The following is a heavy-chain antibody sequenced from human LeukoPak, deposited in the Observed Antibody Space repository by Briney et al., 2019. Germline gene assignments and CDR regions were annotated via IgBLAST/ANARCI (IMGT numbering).Heavy chain of an antibody. CDR1: GFTLNSYA. Sequence: GGSLRLSCTASGFTLNSYAMSWVRQAPGKGLEWVSVISGGGSDTNYADSVKGRFIISRDKSMNSLYLQMNSLRVEDTAVYFCAKPLYGSGSYHSSFFDSWGQGTLVTVSS. CDR3: AKPLYGSGSYHSSFFDS. J-gene: IGHJ4*02. D-gene: IGHD3-10*01. CDR2: ISGGGSDT. V-gene: IGHV3-23*01.